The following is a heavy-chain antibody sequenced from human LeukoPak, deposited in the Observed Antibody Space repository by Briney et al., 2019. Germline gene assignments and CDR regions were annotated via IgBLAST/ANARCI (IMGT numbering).Heavy chain of an antibody. Sequence: PGGSLRLSCAASGFTFSSYGMHWVRQAPGKGLEWVAVISYDGSNKYYADSVKGRFTISRDNSKNTLYLQMNSLRAEDTAVYYCARAYWYFDLWGRGTLVTVSS. CDR3: ARAYWYFDL. CDR2: ISYDGSNK. V-gene: IGHV3-30*03. CDR1: GFTFSSYG. J-gene: IGHJ2*01.